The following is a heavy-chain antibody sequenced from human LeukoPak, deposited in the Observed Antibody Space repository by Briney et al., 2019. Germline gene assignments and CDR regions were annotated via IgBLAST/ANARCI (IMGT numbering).Heavy chain of an antibody. J-gene: IGHJ4*02. CDR3: ARDHYYGSGSYSFLFDY. Sequence: GGSLRLSCAVSGFTFSSYAMHWVRQAPGKVLEYLSAISSNGGSTYYANSVKGRFTISRDNSKNTLYLQMGSLRAEDMAVYYCARDHYYGSGSYSFLFDYWGQGTLVTVSS. CDR2: ISSNGGST. CDR1: GFTFSSYA. D-gene: IGHD3-10*01. V-gene: IGHV3-64*01.